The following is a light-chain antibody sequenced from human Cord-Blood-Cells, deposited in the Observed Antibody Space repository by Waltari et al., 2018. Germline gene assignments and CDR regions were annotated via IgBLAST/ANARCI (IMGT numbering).Light chain of an antibody. J-gene: IGKJ1*01. Sequence: DIVMTQSPDSLAVSLGERATIHCKSSQSVLYSSNNKNYLAWYQQKPGQPPKLLIYWASTRESGVPDRFSGSGSGTDFTLTISSLQAEDVAVYYCQQYYSTLPTFGQGTKVEIK. CDR2: WAS. V-gene: IGKV4-1*01. CDR3: QQYYSTLPT. CDR1: QSVLYSSNNKNY.